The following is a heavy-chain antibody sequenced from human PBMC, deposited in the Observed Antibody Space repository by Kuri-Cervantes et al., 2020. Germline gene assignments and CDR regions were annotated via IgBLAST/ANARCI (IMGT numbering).Heavy chain of an antibody. D-gene: IGHD2-15*01. CDR1: GGSISSYY. J-gene: IGHJ5*02. CDR2: IYHSGST. Sequence: SETLSLTCTVSGGSISSYYWSWIRQPAGKGLEWIGEIYHSGSTNYNPSLKSRVTISVDKSKNQFSLKLSSVTAADTAVYYCARVVATRWFDPWGQGTLVTVSS. V-gene: IGHV4-59*12. CDR3: ARVVATRWFDP.